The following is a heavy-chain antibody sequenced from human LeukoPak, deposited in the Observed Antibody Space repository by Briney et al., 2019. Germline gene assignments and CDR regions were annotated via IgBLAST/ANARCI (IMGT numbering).Heavy chain of an antibody. D-gene: IGHD6-19*01. Sequence: ASVKVSCKASGYTFTSHDINWVRQATGQGLEWMGWMNPNSGNTGYAQKFQGRVTMTRNTSISTAYMELSSLRSEDTAVYYCARGGWAVAGIDYWGQGTLVTVSS. V-gene: IGHV1-8*01. CDR2: MNPNSGNT. CDR1: GYTFTSHD. CDR3: ARGGWAVAGIDY. J-gene: IGHJ4*02.